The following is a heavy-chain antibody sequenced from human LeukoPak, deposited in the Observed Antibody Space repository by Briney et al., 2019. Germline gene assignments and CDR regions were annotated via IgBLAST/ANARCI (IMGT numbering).Heavy chain of an antibody. V-gene: IGHV1-69*13. CDR3: ARVGGKGQLYNWFDP. Sequence: SVKVSCKTSGDTFSSYPISWVRQAPGQGLEWVGGIVPIFGKPTYAERFQGRVTITADESTSTADMELNGLTSDDTALYYCARVGGKGQLYNWFDPWGQGTLVTVSS. CDR2: IVPIFGKP. D-gene: IGHD3-16*01. J-gene: IGHJ5*02. CDR1: GDTFSSYP.